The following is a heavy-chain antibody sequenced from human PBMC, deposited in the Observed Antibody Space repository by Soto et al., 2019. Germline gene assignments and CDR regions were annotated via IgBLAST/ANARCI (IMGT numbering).Heavy chain of an antibody. D-gene: IGHD3-22*01. CDR3: ARVTINYYDSSGYSWYFDL. J-gene: IGHJ2*01. V-gene: IGHV4-59*01. CDR2: IYYSGST. Sequence: ASETLSLTCTVSGGSISSYYWSWIRQPPGKGLEWIGYIYYSGSTNYNPSLKSRVTISVDTSKNQFSLKLSSVTAADTAVYYCARVTINYYDSSGYSWYFDLWGRGTLVTVSS. CDR1: GGSISSYY.